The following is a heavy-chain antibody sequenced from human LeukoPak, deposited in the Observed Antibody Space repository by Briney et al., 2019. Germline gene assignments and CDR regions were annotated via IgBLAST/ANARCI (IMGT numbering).Heavy chain of an antibody. Sequence: GGSLRLSCAASGFTSSSYGMHWVPQAPGKGLEWVAVISYDGSNKYYADSVKGRFTISRDNSKNTLYLQRNSLRAEDTAVYYCAKDRSYRLSYYFDYWGEGAQVSVCS. CDR1: GFTSSSYG. D-gene: IGHD5-18*01. V-gene: IGHV3-30*18. CDR2: ISYDGSNK. J-gene: IGHJ4*02. CDR3: AKDRSYRLSYYFDY.